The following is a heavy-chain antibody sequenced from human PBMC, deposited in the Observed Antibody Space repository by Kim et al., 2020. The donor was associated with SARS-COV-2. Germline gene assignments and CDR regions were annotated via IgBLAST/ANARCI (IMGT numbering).Heavy chain of an antibody. D-gene: IGHD2-21*02. CDR3: ARVKYEWAYCGGDCYSTFDY. Sequence: SETLSLTCTVSGGSISSYYWSWIRQPPGKGLEWIGYIYYSGSTNYNPSLKSRVTISVDTSKNQFSLKLSSVTAADTAVYYCARVKYEWAYCGGDCYSTFDYWGQGTLVTVSS. CDR2: IYYSGST. V-gene: IGHV4-59*13. CDR1: GGSISSYY. J-gene: IGHJ4*02.